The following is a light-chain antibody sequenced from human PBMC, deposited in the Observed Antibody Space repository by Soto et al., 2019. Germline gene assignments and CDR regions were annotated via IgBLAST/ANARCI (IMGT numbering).Light chain of an antibody. CDR2: SAS. Sequence: DIQMTQSPYSLSAFVGDRFTITCLAFQSIASYLNWYQQKPGKAPKFLIYSASTLQSGVPSRFSGSGSGTDFTLTISSLQPEDFETYFCQQSYSNPITFGQGTRLEIK. CDR3: QQSYSNPIT. CDR1: QSIASY. V-gene: IGKV1-39*01. J-gene: IGKJ5*01.